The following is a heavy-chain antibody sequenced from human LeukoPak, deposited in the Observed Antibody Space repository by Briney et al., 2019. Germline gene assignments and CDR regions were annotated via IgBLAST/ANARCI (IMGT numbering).Heavy chain of an antibody. CDR3: ARRMKLAAKGDAFDI. D-gene: IGHD2-15*01. CDR2: IHDSGST. V-gene: IGHV4-59*08. Sequence: SETLSLTCTVSGGSISGYYWTWIRQPPGKGLQYIGYIHDSGSTTYSPSLMSRVTISVDTSRNQFTLKLNSVTAADTAVYYCARRMKLAAKGDAFDIWGQGTMVTVSS. CDR1: GGSISGYY. J-gene: IGHJ3*02.